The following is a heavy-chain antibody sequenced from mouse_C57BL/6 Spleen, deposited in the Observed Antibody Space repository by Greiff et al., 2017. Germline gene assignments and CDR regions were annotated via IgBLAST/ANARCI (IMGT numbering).Heavy chain of an antibody. V-gene: IGHV1-18*01. CDR2: INPNNGGT. D-gene: IGHD2-1*01. CDR1: GYTFTDYN. J-gene: IGHJ1*03. Sequence: VQLQQSGPELVKPGASVKIPCKASGYTFTDYNMDWVKQSHGKSLEWIGDINPNNGGTIYNQKFKGKATLTVDKSSSTAYMELRSLTSEDTAVYYCAREETYGNYFWYFDVWGTGTTVTVSS. CDR3: AREETYGNYFWYFDV.